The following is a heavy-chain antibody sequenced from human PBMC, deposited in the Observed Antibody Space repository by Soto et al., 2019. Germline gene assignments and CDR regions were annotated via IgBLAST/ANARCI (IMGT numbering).Heavy chain of an antibody. CDR1: GGSITSDS. J-gene: IGHJ4*02. Sequence: QLQLQESGSGLVKPSQTLSLTCAVSGGSITSDSWSWIRQPPGKGLEWIGYIYHNGRAFYNSSLKSRVTMSVDMSENQISLNLRSVTAADTAVYYCVRVRGYGTLDSWGQGPLVTVSS. V-gene: IGHV4-30-2*01. D-gene: IGHD5-12*01. CDR3: VRVRGYGTLDS. CDR2: IYHNGRA.